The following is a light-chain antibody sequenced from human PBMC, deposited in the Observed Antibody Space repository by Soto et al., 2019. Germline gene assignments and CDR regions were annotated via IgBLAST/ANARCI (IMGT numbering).Light chain of an antibody. CDR1: QSISSW. V-gene: IGKV1-5*03. J-gene: IGKJ1*01. Sequence: DIQMTQSPSTLSASVGDRVTITCRASQSISSWLAWYQQKPGKAPKLLIYKASSLESGVPSRFSGSGSGTEFTLTISSLEPDDFATYYYQKYNSYRTFGQGTKVEIK. CDR3: QKYNSYRT. CDR2: KAS.